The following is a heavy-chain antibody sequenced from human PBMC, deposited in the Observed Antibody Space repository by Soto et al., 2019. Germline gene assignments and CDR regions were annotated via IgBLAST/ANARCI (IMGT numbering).Heavy chain of an antibody. CDR1: GFTFTNYY. CDR3: ARGDTYYVNWYFDY. J-gene: IGHJ4*02. CDR2: ISAYSGNT. V-gene: IGHV1-18*01. Sequence: QVQLVQSGAEVKKPGASVKVSCKTSGFTFTNYYIKWVRQAPGQGLEVMGWISAYSGNTNYAQNLQGRVTMTTDTSASTAYLELRSLRSDDTAVYFCARGDTYYVNWYFDYWGQGTLVTVSS. D-gene: IGHD1-1*01.